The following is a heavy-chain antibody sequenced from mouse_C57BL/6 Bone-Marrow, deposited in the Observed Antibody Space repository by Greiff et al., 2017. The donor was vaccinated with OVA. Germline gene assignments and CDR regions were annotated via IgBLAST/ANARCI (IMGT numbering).Heavy chain of an antibody. J-gene: IGHJ2*01. CDR2: IAPETGGT. D-gene: IGHD2-3*01. CDR3: TRGIYDAYHGDY. V-gene: IGHV1-15*01. Sequence: QVQLQQSGAELVRPGASVTLSCKASGYTFTDYEMHWVKQTPVHGLEWIGAIAPETGGTAYNQKFKGKAILTADKSSSTAYMELRSLTSEDSAVYYCTRGIYDAYHGDYWGQGTTLTVSS. CDR1: GYTFTDYE.